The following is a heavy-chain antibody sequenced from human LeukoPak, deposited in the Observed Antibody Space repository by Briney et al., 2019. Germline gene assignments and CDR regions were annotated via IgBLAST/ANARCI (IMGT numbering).Heavy chain of an antibody. J-gene: IGHJ4*02. D-gene: IGHD1-1*01. CDR1: GYTFTSYG. Sequence: ASVKVSCKASGYTFTSYGISWVRQAPGQGLEWMGWISAYNGNTNYAQKLQGRVTMTTDTSTSTAYMELRCLRSDDTAVYYCARDQAGTGTGPFDYWGQGTLVTVSS. CDR2: ISAYNGNT. V-gene: IGHV1-18*01. CDR3: ARDQAGTGTGPFDY.